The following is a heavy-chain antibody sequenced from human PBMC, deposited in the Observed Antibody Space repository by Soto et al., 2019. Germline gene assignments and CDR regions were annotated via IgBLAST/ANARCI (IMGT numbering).Heavy chain of an antibody. CDR2: ISWNSGSI. V-gene: IGHV3-9*01. CDR1: GFTFDDYA. D-gene: IGHD6-19*01. Sequence: SLRLSCAASGFTFDDYAMHWVRQAPGKGLEWVSGISWNSGSIGYADSVKGRFTISRDNAKNSLYLQMNSLRAEDTALYYCARDKGSGWYGDYYYGMDVWGQGTTVTVSS. J-gene: IGHJ6*02. CDR3: ARDKGSGWYGDYYYGMDV.